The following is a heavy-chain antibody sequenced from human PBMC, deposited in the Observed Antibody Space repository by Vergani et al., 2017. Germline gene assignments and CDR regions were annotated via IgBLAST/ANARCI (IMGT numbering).Heavy chain of an antibody. V-gene: IGHV1-24*01. Sequence: QVQLVQSGAEVKKPGSSVKVSCKASGGTFSSYAISWVRQAPGKGLEWMGGFDPEDGETIYAQKFQGRVTMTEDTSTDTAYMELSSLRSEDTAVYYCATAYYYDSSGSPDAFDIWGQGTMVTVSS. CDR1: GGTFSSYA. J-gene: IGHJ3*02. CDR3: ATAYYYDSSGSPDAFDI. D-gene: IGHD3-22*01. CDR2: FDPEDGET.